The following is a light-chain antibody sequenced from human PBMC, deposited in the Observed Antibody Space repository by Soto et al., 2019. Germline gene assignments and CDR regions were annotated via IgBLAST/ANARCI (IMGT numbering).Light chain of an antibody. J-gene: IGLJ2*01. CDR1: SSDDGSYNL. V-gene: IGLV2-23*01. CDR3: CSYAGIVV. Sequence: HYALTQPASVSGSPGQSITISCTGTSSDDGSYNLVSWYQQHPGKAPKLMIYEGSKRPSGVSNRFSGSKSGNTAYLTISGLQAEDVADYYFCSYAGIVVFGGGTQLTVL. CDR2: EGS.